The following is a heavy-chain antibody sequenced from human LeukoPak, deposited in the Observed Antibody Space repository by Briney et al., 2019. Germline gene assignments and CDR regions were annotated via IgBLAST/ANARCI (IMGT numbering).Heavy chain of an antibody. CDR1: GFTFSSYS. CDR2: ISSSSSYI. J-gene: IGHJ4*02. CDR3: ARDSGACSGYYNVVLFDY. V-gene: IGHV3-21*01. Sequence: GGSLRLSCAASGFTFSSYSMNWVRQAPGKGLEWVSSISSSSSYIYYADSVKGRFTISRDNAKNSLYLQMNSLRAEDTAVYYCARDSGACSGYYNVVLFDYWGQGTLVTVSS. D-gene: IGHD3-3*01.